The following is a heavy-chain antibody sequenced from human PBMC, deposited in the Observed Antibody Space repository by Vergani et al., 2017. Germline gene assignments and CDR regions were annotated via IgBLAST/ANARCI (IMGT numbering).Heavy chain of an antibody. CDR3: ARDWSIAAAGSAFDI. D-gene: IGHD6-13*01. V-gene: IGHV3-48*01. CDR2: IRSSSSTI. Sequence: EVQLVESGGGLVQPGGSLRLSCAASGFTFSSYSMNWVRQAPGKGLEWVSYIRSSSSTIYYADSVKGRFTISRDNAKNSLYLQMNSLRAEDTAVYYCARDWSIAAAGSAFDIWGQGTMVTVSS. CDR1: GFTFSSYS. J-gene: IGHJ3*02.